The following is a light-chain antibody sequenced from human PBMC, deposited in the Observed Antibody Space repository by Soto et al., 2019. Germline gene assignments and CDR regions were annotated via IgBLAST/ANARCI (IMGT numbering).Light chain of an antibody. V-gene: IGKV1-39*01. Sequence: DIQMTQSLSSLSASVVGRVTITCRASQSISSYLHWYQQKPGKAPKLLIYAASNLQSGVPSRFSASGSGTDFTLTLNSLQPEDFATYYCQQTYSTPWTFGQGTKVDIK. CDR1: QSISSY. CDR2: AAS. CDR3: QQTYSTPWT. J-gene: IGKJ1*01.